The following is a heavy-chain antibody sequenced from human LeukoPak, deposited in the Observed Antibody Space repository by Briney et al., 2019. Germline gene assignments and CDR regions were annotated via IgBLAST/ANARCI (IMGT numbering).Heavy chain of an antibody. J-gene: IGHJ3*01. CDR3: AKDIQLST. V-gene: IGHV3-23*01. CDR1: GFTFTTYE. D-gene: IGHD5-24*01. CDR2: IGASGEST. Sequence: GGSLRLSCAASGFTFTTYEMNWVRQAPGKGLEWVSLIGASGESTYYADSVKGRFTISRDNSKNTLSLQMNSLRVEDTAMYFCAKDIQLSTWGLGTMVTVSS.